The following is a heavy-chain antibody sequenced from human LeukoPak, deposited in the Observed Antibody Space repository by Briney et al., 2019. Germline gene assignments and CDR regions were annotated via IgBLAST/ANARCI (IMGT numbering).Heavy chain of an antibody. J-gene: IGHJ4*02. CDR2: INSDGSST. V-gene: IGHV3-74*01. CDR3: GRDEEQQLLDY. Sequence: PGGSLRLSCAASGFTFSSYWMHWVRQAPGKGLVWVSRINSDGSSTSYADSVKGRFTISRGNAKNTLYLQMNSLRAEDTAVYYCGRDEEQQLLDYWGQGTLVTVSS. D-gene: IGHD6-13*01. CDR1: GFTFSSYW.